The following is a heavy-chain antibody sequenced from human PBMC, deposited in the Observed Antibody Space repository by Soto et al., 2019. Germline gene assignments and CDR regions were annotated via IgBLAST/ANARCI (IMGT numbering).Heavy chain of an antibody. Sequence: QVQLQQWGAGLLKPSETLSLTCAVYGGSFSGYYWSWIRQPPGKGLEWIGEINHSGSTNYNPSLKSRVTISVDTSKNQFSLKLSSVTAADTAVYYCVRGPSMGWFDPWGQGTLVTVSS. CDR2: INHSGST. V-gene: IGHV4-34*01. J-gene: IGHJ5*02. CDR3: VRGPSMGWFDP. CDR1: GGSFSGYY. D-gene: IGHD3-10*01.